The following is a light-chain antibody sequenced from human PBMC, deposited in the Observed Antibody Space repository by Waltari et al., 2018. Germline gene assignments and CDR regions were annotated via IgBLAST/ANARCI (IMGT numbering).Light chain of an antibody. CDR2: GAS. V-gene: IGKV3-20*01. J-gene: IGKJ4*02. CDR3: QQYEGSILT. Sequence: CRASQTINAHVLVCYPQKPAPAPRLLIHGASSTATGFPDRFSGSGSGTDFNLAVSMLEPEDVAVYYCQQYEGSILTCGGGTKVE. CDR1: QTINAHV.